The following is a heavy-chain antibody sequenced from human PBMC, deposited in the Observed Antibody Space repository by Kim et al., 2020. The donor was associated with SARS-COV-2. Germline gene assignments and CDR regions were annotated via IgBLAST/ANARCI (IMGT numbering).Heavy chain of an antibody. J-gene: IGHJ4*02. V-gene: IGHV4-59*01. Sequence: SETLSLTCTVSTYSFSAYYWSWIRQIPGKGLEWIGYIFYSGSTNYNPSLKSRATISWDTSRNQFSLALTSVTQADTAVYYCARSEGRASWHQFDYWGQG. CDR3: ARSEGRASWHQFDY. CDR2: IFYSGST. CDR1: TYSFSAYY.